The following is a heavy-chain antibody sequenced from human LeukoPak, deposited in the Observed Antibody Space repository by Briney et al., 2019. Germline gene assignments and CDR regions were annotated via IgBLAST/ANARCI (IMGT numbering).Heavy chain of an antibody. CDR1: GGSFSGYY. D-gene: IGHD3-10*01. CDR3: ARGLLTYYYSSGSPHYFDY. Sequence: SETLTLTCAVYGGSFSGYYWSWIRQPPGKGLEWLGEINHSGSTNYNPSLKRRVTISVDTSKNQFSLKLSSVTAADTAVYYCARGLLTYYYSSGSPHYFDYWGQGTLVTVSS. CDR2: INHSGST. V-gene: IGHV4-34*01. J-gene: IGHJ4*02.